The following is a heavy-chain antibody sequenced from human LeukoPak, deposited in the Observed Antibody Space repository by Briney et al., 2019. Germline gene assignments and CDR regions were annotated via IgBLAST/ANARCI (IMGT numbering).Heavy chain of an antibody. CDR1: GGSISSYY. D-gene: IGHD3-16*01. CDR3: ARSGGSGFQLDH. V-gene: IGHV4-4*07. J-gene: IGHJ4*02. CDR2: THTTGSA. Sequence: SDTLSLTCTVSGGSISSYYWSWIRQPAGKGLEYIGRTHTTGSANYNPSLKSRVSLSLDTSKNQFSLKLNSVTAADTAGYYCARSGGSGFQLDHWGQGTLVTVSS.